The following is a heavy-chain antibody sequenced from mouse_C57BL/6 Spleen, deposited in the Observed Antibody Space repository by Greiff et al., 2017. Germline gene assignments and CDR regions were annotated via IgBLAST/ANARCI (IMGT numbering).Heavy chain of an antibody. CDR2: IDPSDSYT. Sequence: VKLQQPGAELVMPGASVKLSCKASGYTFTSYWMHWVKQRPGQGLEWIGEIDPSDSYTNYNQKFKGKSTLTVDKSSSTAYMQLSSLTSEDSAVYYCASEVNRAFAYWGQGTLVTVSA. CDR1: GYTFTSYW. D-gene: IGHD3-1*01. J-gene: IGHJ3*01. CDR3: ASEVNRAFAY. V-gene: IGHV1-69*01.